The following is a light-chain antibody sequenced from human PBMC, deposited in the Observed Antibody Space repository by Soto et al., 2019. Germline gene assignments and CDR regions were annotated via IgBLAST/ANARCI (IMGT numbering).Light chain of an antibody. J-gene: IGLJ2*01. CDR3: SSYTTSSTPYVV. V-gene: IGLV2-14*03. CDR2: DVS. Sequence: QSALTQPASVSGSPGQSITISCTGSSSDVGGYNFVSWYQQHPGKATQLIIYDVSNRPSGVSNRFSGSKSGNTASLTISGLQAEDEGDYYCSSYTTSSTPYVVFGGGTKVTVL. CDR1: SSDVGGYNF.